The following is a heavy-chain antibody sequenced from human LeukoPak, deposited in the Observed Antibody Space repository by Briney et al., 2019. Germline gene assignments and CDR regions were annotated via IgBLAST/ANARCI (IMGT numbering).Heavy chain of an antibody. V-gene: IGHV4-4*02. CDR3: AREGGFYRPLDY. Sequence: SETLSLTCGVSGGSVSSTNWWTWIRQPPGKGLEWIGEAHLDGRTNFNPSLKSRLTMSVDLSENHVSLKLTSVTAADTAVYYCAREGGFYRPLDYSGQGTLVTVSS. CDR2: AHLDGRT. CDR1: GGSVSSTNW. J-gene: IGHJ4*02. D-gene: IGHD6-25*01.